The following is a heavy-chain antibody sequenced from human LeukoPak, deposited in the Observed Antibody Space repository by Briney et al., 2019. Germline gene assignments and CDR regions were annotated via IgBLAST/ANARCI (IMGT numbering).Heavy chain of an antibody. CDR1: GYTFTCYY. J-gene: IGHJ4*02. V-gene: IGHV1-2*06. CDR3: ARDNGGYSGYDFGY. Sequence: GASVKVSCKASGYTFTCYYMHWVRQAPGQGLEWMGRINPNSGGTNYAQKFQGRVTMTRDTSISTAYMELSRLRSDDTAVYYCARDNGGYSGYDFGYWGQGTLVTVSS. CDR2: INPNSGGT. D-gene: IGHD5-12*01.